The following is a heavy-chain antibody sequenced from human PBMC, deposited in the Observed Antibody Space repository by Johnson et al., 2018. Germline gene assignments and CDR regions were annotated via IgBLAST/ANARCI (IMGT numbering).Heavy chain of an antibody. CDR3: ARETPLIRGFFYMDG. CDR2: VYYSGIT. Sequence: QVQLQESGPGLVKPSETLSLTCNVSGDSIISSNYYWSWMRQPPGKGLEWLGNVYYSGITYYNPSLKSRVTISLDTAKNQFYLRLSSVPAADAAVYYCARETPLIRGFFYMDGWAKGTTVTVSS. D-gene: IGHD3-10*01. V-gene: IGHV4-39*07. CDR1: GDSIISSNYY. J-gene: IGHJ6*03.